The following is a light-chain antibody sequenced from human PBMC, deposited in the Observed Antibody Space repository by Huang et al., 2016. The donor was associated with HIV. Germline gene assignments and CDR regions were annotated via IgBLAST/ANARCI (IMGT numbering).Light chain of an antibody. CDR1: QGVSSN. CDR3: HQYNNWPPWT. J-gene: IGKJ1*01. Sequence: ELVMTQSPATLSVSPGERVTLSCRASQGVSSNLAWYQQKPGQAPRLLIFGASTRATVIPARFRGSGSGTEFTLTISSLQSEDFAVYYCHQYNNWPPWTFGQGTKVEI. V-gene: IGKV3-15*01. CDR2: GAS.